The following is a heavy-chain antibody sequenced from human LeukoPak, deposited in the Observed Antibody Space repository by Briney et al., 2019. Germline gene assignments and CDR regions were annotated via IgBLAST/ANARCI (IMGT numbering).Heavy chain of an antibody. CDR3: ARDKAHAYGYYFDP. J-gene: IGHJ4*02. Sequence: SETLSLTCTVSGDAISTNYWNWIRQTPGKGLERVGHSANGSTDYNPSLKSRAIISTDTSKNPIYLRLTSVTVADTAVYHCARDKAHAYGYYFDPWGQGTQVLVSS. CDR1: GDAISTNY. V-gene: IGHV4-4*08. D-gene: IGHD3-10*01. CDR2: SANGST.